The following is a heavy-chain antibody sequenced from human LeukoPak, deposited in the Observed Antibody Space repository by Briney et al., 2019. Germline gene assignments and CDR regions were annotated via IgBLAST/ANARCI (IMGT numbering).Heavy chain of an antibody. CDR2: IKQDGSEK. D-gene: IGHD6-13*01. V-gene: IGHV3-7*01. J-gene: IGHJ3*02. CDR1: GFTFSNYW. CDR3: ARKITGHDSSSWYTAFDI. Sequence: PGGTLRLSCATSGFTFSNYWMSWVRQAPGKGLEWVANIKQDGSEKYYVDSVKGRFTVSRDNAKNSLYLQMNSLRAEDTAVYYCARKITGHDSSSWYTAFDIWGQGTMVTVSS.